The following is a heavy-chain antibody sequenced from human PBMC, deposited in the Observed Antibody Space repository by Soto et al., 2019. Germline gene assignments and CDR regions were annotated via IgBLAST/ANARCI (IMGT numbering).Heavy chain of an antibody. CDR3: ARLTEAVTTFVY. D-gene: IGHD1-1*01. Sequence: GGSLRLSCEASGFALSPYWMSWARQAPGNGLEWVASINQGGSVKHYVDSVRGRFTISRDNAKNSLFLQMNSLSAEDTAVYFCARLTEAVTTFVYWGQGTPVTVSS. J-gene: IGHJ4*02. CDR1: GFALSPYW. V-gene: IGHV3-7*03. CDR2: INQGGSVK.